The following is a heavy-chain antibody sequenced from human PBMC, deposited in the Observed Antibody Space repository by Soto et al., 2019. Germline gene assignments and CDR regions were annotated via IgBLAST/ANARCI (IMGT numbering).Heavy chain of an antibody. J-gene: IGHJ4*02. V-gene: IGHV3-33*01. D-gene: IGHD6-6*01. CDR3: ARDRSSRHLDY. CDR2: IWYDGSNE. CDR1: GFTFRNHG. Sequence: QVQLVESGGGVVQPGKSLRLSCAASGFTFRNHGMHWVRQAPGKGLEWVAVIWYDGSNEYYADSVKGRCSISRDNSKNTLYLQINSLRGEDTAVYYCARDRSSRHLDYWGQGTPVTVSS.